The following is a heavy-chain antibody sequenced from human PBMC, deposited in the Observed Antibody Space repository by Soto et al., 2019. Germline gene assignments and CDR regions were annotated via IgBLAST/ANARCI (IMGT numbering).Heavy chain of an antibody. CDR2: IVVGSGNT. D-gene: IGHD5-12*01. CDR1: GYTFTSYG. CDR3: AAGVATNGFDI. J-gene: IGHJ3*02. Sequence: SVNVSCKASGYTFTSYGISWVRQARGQRLEWIGWIVVGSGNTNYAQKFQERVTITRDMSTSTAYMELSSLRSEDTAVYYCAAGVATNGFDIWGQGTMVTVS. V-gene: IGHV1-58*02.